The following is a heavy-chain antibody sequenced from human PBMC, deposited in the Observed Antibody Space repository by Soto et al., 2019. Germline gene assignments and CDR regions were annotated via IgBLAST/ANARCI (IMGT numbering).Heavy chain of an antibody. CDR2: ISYGGYT. V-gene: IGHV4-39*01. Sequence: PSETLSLTCTVSGASVSSSSYYWAWVRQAPERWLEWIGAISYGGYTYRNPSLRSRVTIFVDTSRGQFSLDLTSVTAADTAIYYCARHRRETGTYAQPLDSWGQGTLVTVYS. D-gene: IGHD1-1*01. CDR3: ARHRRETGTYAQPLDS. J-gene: IGHJ4*02. CDR1: GASVSSSSYY.